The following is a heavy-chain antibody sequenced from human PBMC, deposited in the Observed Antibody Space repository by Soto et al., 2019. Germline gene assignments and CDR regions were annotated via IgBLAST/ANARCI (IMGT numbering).Heavy chain of an antibody. D-gene: IGHD2-21*02. V-gene: IGHV3-73*01. CDR3: TSAYGGNSYYYYYYMDV. CDR1: GFTFSGSA. Sequence: GGSLRLSCAASGFTFSGSAMHWVRQASGKGLEWVGRIRSKANSYATAYAASVKGRFTISRDNSKNTAYLQMNSLKTEVTAVYYCTSAYGGNSYYYYYYMDVWGKGTTVTVSS. J-gene: IGHJ6*03. CDR2: IRSKANSYAT.